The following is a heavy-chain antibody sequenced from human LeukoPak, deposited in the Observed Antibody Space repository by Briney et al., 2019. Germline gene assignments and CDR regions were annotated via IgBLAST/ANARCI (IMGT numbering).Heavy chain of an antibody. J-gene: IGHJ5*02. D-gene: IGHD6-19*01. CDR3: AKPISGGLAVSADWFDP. V-gene: IGHV3-23*01. Sequence: PGGSLRLSCAASGVAFNFYAMSWVRRAPGKGLQWVSTINANGSNTYYADSVRGRCTISRDNSKDKLYLQLNSLRAADTAIYFCAKPISGGLAVSADWFDPWGQGTLVSVS. CDR2: INANGSNT. CDR1: GVAFNFYA.